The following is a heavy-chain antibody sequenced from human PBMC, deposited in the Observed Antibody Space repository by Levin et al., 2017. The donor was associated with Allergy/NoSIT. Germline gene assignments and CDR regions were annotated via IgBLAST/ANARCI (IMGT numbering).Heavy chain of an antibody. CDR1: GFTFSSYG. V-gene: IGHV3-30*03. CDR2: ISYDGSNK. Sequence: GGSLRLSCAASGFTFSSYGMHWVRQAPGKGLEWVAVISYDGSNKYYADSVKGRFTISRDNSKNTLYLQMNSLRAEDTAVYYCATHEQGLVQSPFDYWGQGTLVTVSS. J-gene: IGHJ4*02. D-gene: IGHD6-19*01. CDR3: ATHEQGLVQSPFDY.